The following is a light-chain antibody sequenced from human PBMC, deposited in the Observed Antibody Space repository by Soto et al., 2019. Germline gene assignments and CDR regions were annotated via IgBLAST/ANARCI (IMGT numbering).Light chain of an antibody. J-gene: IGKJ5*01. Sequence: EIVLTQSPPTLSLSPGERATLSFRSSQSVSSYLAWYQQKPGQAPRLLIYDASNRATGIPARFSGSGSGTDFTLTISSLEPEDFAVYYCQQRSNWPFFGQGTRLEN. CDR3: QQRSNWPF. CDR1: QSVSSY. V-gene: IGKV3-11*01. CDR2: DAS.